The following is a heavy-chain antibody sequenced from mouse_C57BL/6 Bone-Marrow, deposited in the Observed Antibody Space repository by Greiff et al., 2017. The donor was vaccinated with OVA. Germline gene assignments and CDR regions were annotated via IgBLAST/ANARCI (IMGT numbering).Heavy chain of an antibody. V-gene: IGHV1-37*01. Sequence: VQLVESGPELVKPGASVKISCKASGYSFTGYFMNWVKQSHGKSLEWIGRINPYNGDTFYNQKFKGKATLTVDKSSSTAHMELLSLTSEDTAVYYCARGAYYYDYDGYYFDYWGQGTTLTVSS. J-gene: IGHJ2*01. CDR2: INPYNGDT. CDR3: ARGAYYYDYDGYYFDY. CDR1: GYSFTGYF. D-gene: IGHD2-4*01.